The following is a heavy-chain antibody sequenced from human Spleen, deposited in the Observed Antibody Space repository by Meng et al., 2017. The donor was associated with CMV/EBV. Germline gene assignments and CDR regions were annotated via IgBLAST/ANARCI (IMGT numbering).Heavy chain of an antibody. CDR1: GGTFSSYA. CDR3: ARDCSSTSCPRRFTDYYYGMDV. D-gene: IGHD2-2*01. CDR2: IIPIFGTA. J-gene: IGHJ6*02. Sequence: SVKVSCKASGGTFSSYAISWVRQAPGQGLEWMGGIIPIFGTANYAQKFQGRVTITTDESTSTAYMELSSLRSEDTAVYYCARDCSSTSCPRRFTDYYYGMDVWGQGTTVTVS. V-gene: IGHV1-69*05.